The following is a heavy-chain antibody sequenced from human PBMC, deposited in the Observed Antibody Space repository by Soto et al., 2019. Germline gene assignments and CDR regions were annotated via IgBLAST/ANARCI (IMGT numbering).Heavy chain of an antibody. D-gene: IGHD2-15*01. CDR1: GGTFSSYA. Sequence: QVQLVQSGAEVKKPGSSVKVSCKASGGTFSSYAISWVRQAPGQGLEWMGGIIPIFGTANYAQKFQGRVTITADESTSTAYMALSSLRSEDTAVYYCARGSSPRYCSGGSCYWPIGWFDPWGQGTLVTVSS. V-gene: IGHV1-69*01. J-gene: IGHJ5*02. CDR3: ARGSSPRYCSGGSCYWPIGWFDP. CDR2: IIPIFGTA.